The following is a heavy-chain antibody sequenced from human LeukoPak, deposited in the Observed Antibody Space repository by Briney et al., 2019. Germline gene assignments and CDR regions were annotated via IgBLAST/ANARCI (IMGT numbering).Heavy chain of an antibody. CDR1: SGSISSYY. CDR2: IHYSGTT. D-gene: IGHD3-10*01. Sequence: ADTLSLTCTVSSGSISSYYWSWIRQPPGKGLEWIGSIHYSGTTTHNPSLKSRVTLSVDASKNQFSLKVSSVTAADTAVYYCARERSGDDYWGQGTLVTVSS. CDR3: ARERSGDDY. J-gene: IGHJ4*02. V-gene: IGHV4-59*01.